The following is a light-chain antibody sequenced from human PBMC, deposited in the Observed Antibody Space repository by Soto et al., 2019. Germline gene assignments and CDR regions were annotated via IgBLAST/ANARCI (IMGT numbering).Light chain of an antibody. Sequence: QSALAQPPSVSAAPGQKVTISCSGSSSNIGSSYVSWYQQLPGKAPKLLIYDNNKRPSGIPDRFSGSKSGTSATLGITGLQTGDEADYYCGAWDNSLSGGGVFGTGTKVTVL. J-gene: IGLJ1*01. CDR1: SSNIGSSY. V-gene: IGLV1-51*01. CDR3: GAWDNSLSGGGV. CDR2: DNN.